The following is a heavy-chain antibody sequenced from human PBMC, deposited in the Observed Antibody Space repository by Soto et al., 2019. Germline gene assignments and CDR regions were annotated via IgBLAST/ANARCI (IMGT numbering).Heavy chain of an antibody. J-gene: IGHJ4*02. D-gene: IGHD6-13*01. CDR1: GGSISSGDYY. CDR3: ARDRYSSRNFDY. Sequence: SETLSLTCTVSGGSISSGDYYWSWIRQPPGKGLEWIGYIYYSGSTYYNPSLKSRVTISVDTSKNQFSLKLSSVTAADTAVYYCARDRYSSRNFDYWGQGTLVTVSS. CDR2: IYYSGST. V-gene: IGHV4-30-4*01.